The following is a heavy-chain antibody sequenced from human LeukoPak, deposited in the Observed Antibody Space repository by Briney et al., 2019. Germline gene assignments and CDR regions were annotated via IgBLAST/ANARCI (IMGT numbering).Heavy chain of an antibody. Sequence: GGSLILSCSASRFTFSNFNMHWVRQAPGKGLQFVSGITSDGGSIDYADSVRGRFTISRDNSKNTLYLRMTSLRVEDTALCYCVRGLYGLGWDYWGPGTLVTVSS. V-gene: IGHV3-64D*06. D-gene: IGHD3-10*01. CDR3: VRGLYGLGWDY. CDR1: RFTFSNFN. CDR2: ITSDGGSI. J-gene: IGHJ4*02.